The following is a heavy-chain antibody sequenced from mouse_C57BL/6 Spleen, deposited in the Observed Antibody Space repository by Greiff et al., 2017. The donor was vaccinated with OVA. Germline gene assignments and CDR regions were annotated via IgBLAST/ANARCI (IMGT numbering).Heavy chain of an antibody. CDR1: GYSFTDYN. CDR2: INPNYGTT. J-gene: IGHJ4*01. CDR3: AISGTTVVAPYAMDY. D-gene: IGHD1-1*01. Sequence: VQLQQSGPELVKPGASVKISCKASGYSFTDYNMNWVKQSNGKSLEWIGVINPNYGTTSYNQKFKGKATLTVDQSSSTAYMQLNSLTSEDSSVYYCAISGTTVVAPYAMDYWGQGTSVTVSS. V-gene: IGHV1-39*01.